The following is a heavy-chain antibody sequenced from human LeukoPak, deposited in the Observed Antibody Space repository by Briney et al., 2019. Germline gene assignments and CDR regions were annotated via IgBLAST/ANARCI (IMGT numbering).Heavy chain of an antibody. D-gene: IGHD4-17*01. CDR1: GYSISSGYY. J-gene: IGHJ6*03. CDR2: IYHSGRT. Sequence: SETLSLTCTVSGYSISSGYYWGWIRQPPGKGLEWIGSIYHSGRTFYNPSLKSRVTISVDTSKNQFSLKLSSVTAADTALYFCARGGYGDYAVYYYYYYMDVWGKGTTVTVSS. V-gene: IGHV4-38-2*02. CDR3: ARGGYGDYAVYYYYYYMDV.